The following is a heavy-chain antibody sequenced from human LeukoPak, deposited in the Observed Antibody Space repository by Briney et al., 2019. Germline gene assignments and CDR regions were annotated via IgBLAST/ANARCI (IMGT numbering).Heavy chain of an antibody. D-gene: IGHD3-10*01. CDR2: ITPFNGNT. Sequence: SVKVSCKASGYSFTYRYLHWVRQAPGQGLEWLGCITPFNGNTNYAQKFQDRVTITRDRSMSTAYMELSSLRSEDTAMYYCAPGGYYGSGSYYGPFDPWGQGTLVTVSS. CDR1: GYSFTYRY. J-gene: IGHJ5*02. V-gene: IGHV1-45*02. CDR3: APGGYYGSGSYYGPFDP.